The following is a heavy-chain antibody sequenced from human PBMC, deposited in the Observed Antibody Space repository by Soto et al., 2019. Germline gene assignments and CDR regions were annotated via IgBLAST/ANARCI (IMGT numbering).Heavy chain of an antibody. CDR1: GGSISSSSYY. V-gene: IGHV4-39*01. CDR2: IYYSGST. J-gene: IGHJ4*02. D-gene: IGHD3-16*02. CDR3: VIRGSYRYYYFDY. Sequence: SETLSLTCTVSGGSISSSSYYWGWIRQPPGKGLEWIGSIYYSGSTYYNPSLKSRVTISVDTSKNQFSLKLSSVTAADTAVYYCVIRGSYRYYYFDYWGQGTLVTVSS.